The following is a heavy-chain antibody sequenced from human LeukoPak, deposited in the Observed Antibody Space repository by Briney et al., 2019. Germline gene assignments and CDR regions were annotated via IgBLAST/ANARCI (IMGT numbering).Heavy chain of an antibody. D-gene: IGHD1-7*01. CDR1: GASISTRNYY. V-gene: IGHV4-39*01. CDR2: LTSSGGT. J-gene: IGHJ5*02. Sequence: PSETLSLTCRVSGASISTRNYYWGWIRQPPGKGLEWIGSLTSSGGTYFTPSFKSRATISVDTSKNQFSLKLTSVTAADTAVYSCARLQSGTTYSDPWGQGTLVTVSS. CDR3: ARLQSGTTYSDP.